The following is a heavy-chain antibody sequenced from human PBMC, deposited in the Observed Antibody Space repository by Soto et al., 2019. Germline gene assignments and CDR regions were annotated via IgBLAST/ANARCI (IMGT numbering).Heavy chain of an antibody. CDR1: GGSISNSLYY. D-gene: IGHD6-13*01. CDR2: TYYSGNT. V-gene: IGHV4-39*01. J-gene: IGHJ4*02. CDR3: ARRAAAGQYQFDL. Sequence: SETLSLTCTVSGGSISNSLYYWGWIRQPPGKGLEWIGTTYYSGNTYYNPSLSSRVTMPVDTSKNQFPLILSSVTAADTAVYFCARRAAAGQYQFDLWGQGTLVTVSS.